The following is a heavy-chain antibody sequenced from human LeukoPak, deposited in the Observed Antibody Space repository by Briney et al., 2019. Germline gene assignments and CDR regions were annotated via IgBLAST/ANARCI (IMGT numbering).Heavy chain of an antibody. CDR1: GGPINSDDYY. CDR2: LYYTGST. Sequence: SETLSLTCTVSGGPINSDDYYWSWIRQPPGKGLEWIGYLYYTGSTNYNPSLKSRVTISADMSKNQFSLKLRSMTAADTAVYYCARHGSGYSSVFDYWGQGTLVTVSS. CDR3: ARHGSGYSSVFDY. D-gene: IGHD6-19*01. J-gene: IGHJ4*02. V-gene: IGHV4-61*08.